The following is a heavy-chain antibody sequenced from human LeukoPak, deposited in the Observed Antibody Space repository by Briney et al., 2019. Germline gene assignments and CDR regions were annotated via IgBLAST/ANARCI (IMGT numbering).Heavy chain of an antibody. CDR2: ISYDGSNK. V-gene: IGHV3-30*18. D-gene: IGHD1-26*01. CDR1: GFTFSSYG. Sequence: GGSLRLSCAASGFTFSSYGMHWVRQAPGKGLEWVAVISYDGSNKYYADSVKGQFTISRDNSKNTLYLQMNSLRAEDTAVYYCAKDVLDGSYFDYWGQGTLVTVSS. CDR3: AKDVLDGSYFDY. J-gene: IGHJ4*02.